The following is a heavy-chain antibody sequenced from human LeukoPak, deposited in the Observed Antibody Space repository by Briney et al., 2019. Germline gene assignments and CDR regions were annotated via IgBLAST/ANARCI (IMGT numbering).Heavy chain of an antibody. D-gene: IGHD3-10*01. V-gene: IGHV1-18*01. CDR3: ARNTMVRGVMLYYYYGMDV. Sequence: GASVKVCCKASGYTFTSYGISWVRQAPGQGLEWMGWISAYNGNTNYAQKLQGRVTMTTDTSTSTAYMELRSLRSDDTAVYYCARNTMVRGVMLYYYYGMDVWGQGTTVTVSS. J-gene: IGHJ6*02. CDR1: GYTFTSYG. CDR2: ISAYNGNT.